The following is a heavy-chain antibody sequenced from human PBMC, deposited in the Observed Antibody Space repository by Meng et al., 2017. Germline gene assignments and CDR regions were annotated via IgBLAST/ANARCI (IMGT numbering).Heavy chain of an antibody. CDR1: GGFFSGYY. CDR3: ARGPRAYIAAAGTTRYYFDY. CDR2: INHSGST. J-gene: IGHJ4*02. V-gene: IGHV4-34*01. D-gene: IGHD6-13*01. Sequence: VQVARCGGRLWKPSETLSLTCAVYGGFFSGYYWRWIRQPPGKGLEWIGEINHSGSTNYNPSLKSRVTISVDTSTHQSSLKLSSVTAADTAVYYCARGPRAYIAAAGTTRYYFDYGGQGTLVTVSS.